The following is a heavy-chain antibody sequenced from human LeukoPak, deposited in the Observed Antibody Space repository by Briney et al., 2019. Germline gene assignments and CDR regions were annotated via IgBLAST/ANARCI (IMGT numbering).Heavy chain of an antibody. CDR2: IYTSGST. J-gene: IGHJ4*02. V-gene: IGHV4-4*07. CDR1: GGSISSYY. Sequence: SETLSLTCTVSGGSISSYYWSWIRQPAGKGLEWIGRIYTSGSTNYNPSLKSRVTMSVDTSKNQFSLKLSSVTAADTAVYYCARRSRRTYCSGGSCAGYYFDYWGQGTLVTVSS. D-gene: IGHD2-15*01. CDR3: ARRSRRTYCSGGSCAGYYFDY.